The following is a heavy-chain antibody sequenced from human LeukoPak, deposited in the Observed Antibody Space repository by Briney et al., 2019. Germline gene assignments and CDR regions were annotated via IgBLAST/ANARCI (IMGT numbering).Heavy chain of an antibody. CDR3: AKGLYFYYFDH. J-gene: IGHJ4*02. CDR1: GFTFSSYA. CDR2: ISGSGGST. Sequence: GGSLRLSCAASGFTFSSYAMSWVRQASGKGLEWVSTISGSGGSTYYADSVKGRFTISRDNSKNTLYLQMNSLRAEDTAVYYCAKGLYFYYFDHWGQGTLVTVSS. D-gene: IGHD1-26*01. V-gene: IGHV3-23*01.